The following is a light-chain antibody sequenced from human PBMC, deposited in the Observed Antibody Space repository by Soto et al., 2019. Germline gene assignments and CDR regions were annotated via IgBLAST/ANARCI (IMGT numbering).Light chain of an antibody. CDR3: QQSFTFPRT. CDR2: KAS. CDR1: QSLNSW. Sequence: DIQMTQSPSTLSASVGDRVSITCRASQSLNSWLAWYQQKPGKAPKLLIYKASSLESGVPSRFSGSGSGTDFTLTISSLQPEDFATYYCQQSFTFPRTFGQGTKVDIK. V-gene: IGKV1-5*03. J-gene: IGKJ1*01.